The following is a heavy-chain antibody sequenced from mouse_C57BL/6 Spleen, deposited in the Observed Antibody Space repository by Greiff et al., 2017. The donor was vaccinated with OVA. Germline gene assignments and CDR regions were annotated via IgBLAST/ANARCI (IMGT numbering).Heavy chain of an antibody. J-gene: IGHJ1*03. CDR2: IDPSDSYT. CDR3: ARTTVAYFDV. CDR1: GYTFTSYW. V-gene: IGHV1-69*01. Sequence: QVQLKQPGAELVMPGASVKLSCKASGYTFTSYWMHWVKQRPGQGLEWIGEIDPSDSYTNYNQKFKGKSTLTVDKSSSTAYMQLSSLTSEDSAVYYCARTTVAYFDVWGTGTTVTVSS. D-gene: IGHD1-1*01.